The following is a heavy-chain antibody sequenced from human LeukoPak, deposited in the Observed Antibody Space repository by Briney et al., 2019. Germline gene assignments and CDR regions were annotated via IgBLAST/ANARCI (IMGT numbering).Heavy chain of an antibody. CDR1: GGSISSYY. V-gene: IGHV4-4*07. CDR3: ARPITMIPKDAFDI. D-gene: IGHD3-22*01. J-gene: IGHJ3*02. CDR2: IYTSGST. Sequence: SETLSLTCTVSGGSISSYYWSWIRQPAGKGLEWIGRIYTSGSTNYNPSLKSRVTMSVDTSKNQFSLKLSSVTAADTAVYYCARPITMIPKDAFDIWGQGTMVTVSS.